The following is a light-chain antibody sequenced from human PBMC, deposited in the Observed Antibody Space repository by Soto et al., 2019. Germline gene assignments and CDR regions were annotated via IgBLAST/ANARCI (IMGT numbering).Light chain of an antibody. CDR2: GAS. CDR3: QQYNNWPIT. V-gene: IGKV3-15*01. J-gene: IGKJ5*01. CDR1: QSVSSN. Sequence: EIVMTQSPATLSVTPGERATLSCRASQSVSSNLAWYQQKPGQAPRLLIYGASTRATGIPARFSGTGSGTEFTLTISSLHSEDFAVYYCQQYNNWPITFAQGTRLEIK.